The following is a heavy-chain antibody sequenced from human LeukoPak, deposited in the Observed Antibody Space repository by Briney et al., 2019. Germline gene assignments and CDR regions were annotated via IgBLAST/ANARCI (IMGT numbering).Heavy chain of an antibody. CDR1: GFTSSSYG. J-gene: IGHJ6*02. CDR2: IWYDGSNK. D-gene: IGHD3-10*01. CDR3: ARVMYMVRGVPGGGDYYYGMDV. Sequence: GRSLRLSCAASGFTSSSYGMHWVRQAPGKGLEWVAVIWYDGSNKYYADSVKGRFTISRDNSKNTLYLQMNSLRAEDTAVYYCARVMYMVRGVPGGGDYYYGMDVWGQGTTVTVSS. V-gene: IGHV3-33*01.